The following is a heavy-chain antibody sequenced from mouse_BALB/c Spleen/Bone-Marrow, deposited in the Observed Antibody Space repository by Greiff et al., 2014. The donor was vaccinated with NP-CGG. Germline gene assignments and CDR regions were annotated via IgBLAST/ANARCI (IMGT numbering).Heavy chain of an antibody. D-gene: IGHD2-14*01. J-gene: IGHJ2*01. CDR2: ILPGSGTT. Sequence: QVQLKQSGAELMKPGASVKISCKATGYTFSSYWIEWVKQRPGHGLEWIGEILPGSGTTNYNGKFKGKATFTADTSSNTAYMQLSSLTSEDSAVYCCARGTYRYYFDYWGQGTTLTVSS. CDR3: ARGTYRYYFDY. CDR1: GYTFSSYW. V-gene: IGHV1-9*01.